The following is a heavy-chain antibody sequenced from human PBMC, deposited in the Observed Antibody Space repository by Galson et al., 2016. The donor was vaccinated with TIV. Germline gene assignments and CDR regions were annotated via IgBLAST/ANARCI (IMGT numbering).Heavy chain of an antibody. Sequence: SLRLSCAASGFTFSSYPMNWVRQAPGKGLEWVAVISYDGSNHADSVKGRFTISRDKSKNTLFLQTNSLRADDTAVYYCARTLTSYYFDYWGRGTLVTVSS. V-gene: IGHV3-30-3*01. CDR1: GFTFSSYP. J-gene: IGHJ4*02. CDR2: ISYDGSN. CDR3: ARTLTSYYFDY. D-gene: IGHD1-20*01.